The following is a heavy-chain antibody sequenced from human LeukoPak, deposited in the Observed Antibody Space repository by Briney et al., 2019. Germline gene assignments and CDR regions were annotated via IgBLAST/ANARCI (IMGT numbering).Heavy chain of an antibody. V-gene: IGHV4-59*01. J-gene: IGHJ4*02. Sequence: SETLSLTCTVSGGSISRYYWSWIRQSPEKGLEWIGYIYYSGSTNYNPSLKSRVTISLDTSRNHFSLKLTSVTAADTAVYYCASNSGTYYVGGDWGQGTLVTVSS. CDR3: ASNSGTYYVGGD. CDR1: GGSISRYY. CDR2: IYYSGST. D-gene: IGHD3-10*01.